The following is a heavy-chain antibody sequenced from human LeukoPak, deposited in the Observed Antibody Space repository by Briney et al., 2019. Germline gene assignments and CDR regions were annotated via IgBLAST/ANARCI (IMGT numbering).Heavy chain of an antibody. CDR1: GGTFSSYA. CDR3: ARDRIRGYDFWSGYLSFDY. V-gene: IGHV1-69*05. CDR2: IIPIFGTA. J-gene: IGHJ4*02. D-gene: IGHD3-3*01. Sequence: GSSVKVSCKASGGTFSSYAISWVRQAPGQGLEWMGGIIPIFGTASYAQKFQGRVTITTDESTSTAYMELSSLRSEDTAVYYCARDRIRGYDFWSGYLSFDYWGQGTLVTVSS.